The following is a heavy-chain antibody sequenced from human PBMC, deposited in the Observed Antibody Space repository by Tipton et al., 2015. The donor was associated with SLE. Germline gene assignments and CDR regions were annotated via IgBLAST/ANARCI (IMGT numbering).Heavy chain of an antibody. J-gene: IGHJ6*01. Sequence: TLSLTCTVSGDSISSHYWSWIRQPPGKGLEWIGYIYYSGSTNYNPSLTSRVTISVDTSKNQFSLQLSSVTAADTAVYYCARDGPPNYYYYGMDVWGQGTTVTVSS. CDR3: ARDGPPNYYYYGMDV. V-gene: IGHV4-59*11. CDR2: IYYSGST. CDR1: GDSISSHY.